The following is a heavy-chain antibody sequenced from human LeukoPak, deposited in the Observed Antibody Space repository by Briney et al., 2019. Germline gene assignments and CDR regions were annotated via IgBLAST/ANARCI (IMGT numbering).Heavy chain of an antibody. D-gene: IGHD3-22*01. J-gene: IGHJ3*02. Sequence: SETLSLTCTVSGGPISSYYWSWIRHPPGQGLEWIGYMYYSGITNYNPSLKSRVTISVDTYNNQFSLKLSSVTAADTDVYYCAIESYYYDSSGYDAFDIWGQGTMVTVSS. CDR3: AIESYYYDSSGYDAFDI. CDR1: GGPISSYY. CDR2: MYYSGIT. V-gene: IGHV4-59*01.